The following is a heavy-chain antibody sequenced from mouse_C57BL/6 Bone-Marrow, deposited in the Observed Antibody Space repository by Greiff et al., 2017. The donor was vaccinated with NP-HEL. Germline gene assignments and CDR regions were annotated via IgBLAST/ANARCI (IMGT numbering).Heavy chain of an antibody. J-gene: IGHJ2*01. D-gene: IGHD6-5*01. CDR2: IHPSDSDT. CDR3: APYVSYYFDY. V-gene: IGHV1-74*01. CDR1: GYTFTSYW. Sequence: QVHVKQPGAELVKPGASVKVSCKASGYTFTSYWMHWVKQRPGQGLEWIGRIHPSDSDTNYNQKFKGKATLTVDKSSSTAYMQLSSLTSEDSAVYYCAPYVSYYFDYWGQGTTLTVSS.